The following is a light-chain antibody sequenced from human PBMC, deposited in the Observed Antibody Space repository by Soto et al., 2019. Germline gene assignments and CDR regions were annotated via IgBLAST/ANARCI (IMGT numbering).Light chain of an antibody. V-gene: IGLV2-14*01. Sequence: QSVLTQPASVSGSAGQSITISCSGIMRDVGAYNLVSWYQQHPGTAPKLIIYEVTNRPSGVSNRFSGSRSGNTASLTISGLQAEDEADYYCSSYTDSSNYVFGTGTKVTVL. J-gene: IGLJ1*01. CDR3: SSYTDSSNYV. CDR2: EVT. CDR1: MRDVGAYNL.